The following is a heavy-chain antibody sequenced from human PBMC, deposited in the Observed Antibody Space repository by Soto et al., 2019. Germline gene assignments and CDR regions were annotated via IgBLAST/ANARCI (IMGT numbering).Heavy chain of an antibody. CDR1: GFTFSSYA. J-gene: IGHJ1*01. V-gene: IGHV3-23*01. Sequence: GGSLRLSCAASGFTFSSYAMSWVRQAPGKGLEWVSAISGSGGSTYYADSVKGRFTISRDNSKNTLYLQMNSLRAEDTAVYYCAKDRRVWYYDSSGYRSAEYFQHWGQGT. D-gene: IGHD3-22*01. CDR2: ISGSGGST. CDR3: AKDRRVWYYDSSGYRSAEYFQH.